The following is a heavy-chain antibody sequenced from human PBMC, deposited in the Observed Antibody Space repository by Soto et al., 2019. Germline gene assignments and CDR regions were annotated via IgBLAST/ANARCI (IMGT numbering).Heavy chain of an antibody. Sequence: GSLRLSFAASGFTFSSYAMSWVRQAPGKGLEWVSAISGSGGSTYYADSVKGRFTISRDNSKNTLYLQMNSLRAEDTAVYYCAKNGGSGWYFLLGPPQYYYYGMDVWGQGTTVTVSS. D-gene: IGHD6-19*01. V-gene: IGHV3-23*01. CDR2: ISGSGGST. J-gene: IGHJ6*02. CDR3: AKNGGSGWYFLLGPPQYYYYGMDV. CDR1: GFTFSSYA.